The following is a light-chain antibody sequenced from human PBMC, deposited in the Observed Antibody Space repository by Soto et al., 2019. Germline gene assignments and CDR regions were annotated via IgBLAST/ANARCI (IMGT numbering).Light chain of an antibody. CDR3: SLYTSENADV. Sequence: QSVLTQPPSVSGSPGQSVTISCTGTSADFVSYNRVSWYQQPPGTAPKLMIYEVSERPSGVPDRFSGSKSGNTASLTISGLQAADEADYFCSLYTSENADVFGTGTKVTVL. CDR1: SADFVSYNR. J-gene: IGLJ1*01. CDR2: EVS. V-gene: IGLV2-18*01.